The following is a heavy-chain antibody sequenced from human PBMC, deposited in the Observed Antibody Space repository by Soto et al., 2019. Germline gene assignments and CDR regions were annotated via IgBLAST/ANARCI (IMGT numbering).Heavy chain of an antibody. CDR1: GYTFTSYY. CDR3: ARVYCSGGSCYSIDY. CDR2: INPSGDT. D-gene: IGHD2-15*01. J-gene: IGHJ4*02. V-gene: IGHV1-46*03. Sequence: QMQLVQSGAEVKKPGASVKVSCKASGYTFTSYYMHWVRQAPGQGLEWMGIINPSGDTSYAQKFQGRVTMTRYTSPSTVYMELSSLRSEDTAVYYCARVYCSGGSCYSIDYWGQGTLVTVSS.